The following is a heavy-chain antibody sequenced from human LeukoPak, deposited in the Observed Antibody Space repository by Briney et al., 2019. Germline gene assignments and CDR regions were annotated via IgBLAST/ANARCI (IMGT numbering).Heavy chain of an antibody. D-gene: IGHD2-21*02. CDR2: IWYDGINK. Sequence: GGSLRLSCAASGFTLSTDALHWVRQAPGKGLEWVAVIWYDGINKYYRDSVKGRFTISSDNSKGTLYLQMDSLRVEDTAVYYCARARGYCAADCSRYAFDYWGQGTLVTVSS. CDR1: GFTLSTDA. CDR3: ARARGYCAADCSRYAFDY. V-gene: IGHV3-33*01. J-gene: IGHJ4*02.